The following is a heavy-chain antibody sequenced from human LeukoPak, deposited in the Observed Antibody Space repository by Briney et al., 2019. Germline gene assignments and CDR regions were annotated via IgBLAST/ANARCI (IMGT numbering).Heavy chain of an antibody. CDR2: ISGSGVST. V-gene: IGHV3-23*01. J-gene: IGHJ6*03. CDR3: AKVPGYYGSGSYGYYYYMDV. CDR1: GFTFSSYA. D-gene: IGHD3-10*01. Sequence: GGSLRLSCAASGFTFSSYAMSWVRQAPGKGLEWVSAISGSGVSTYYADSVKGRFTISRDNSKNTLYLQMNSLRAEDTAVYYCAKVPGYYGSGSYGYYYYMDVWGKGTTVTISS.